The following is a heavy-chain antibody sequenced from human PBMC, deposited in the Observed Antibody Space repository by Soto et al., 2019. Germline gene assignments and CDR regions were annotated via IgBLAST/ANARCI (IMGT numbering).Heavy chain of an antibody. J-gene: IGHJ1*01. CDR3: ARDTAFIRNDFFQG. CDR2: ISDSGSSI. V-gene: IGHV3-11*01. Sequence: GALRVSCADSGCTRSHYYMNWIRQSPGKGLEWISYISDSGSSIFYADSVKGRFTISRDSAMKSLYLHLSSLRVEDTAGYYCARDTAFIRNDFFQGWGQG. D-gene: IGHD3-10*01. CDR1: GCTRSHYY.